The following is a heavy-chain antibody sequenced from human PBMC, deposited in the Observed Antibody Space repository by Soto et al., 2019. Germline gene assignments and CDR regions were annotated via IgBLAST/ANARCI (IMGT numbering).Heavy chain of an antibody. D-gene: IGHD2-8*01. J-gene: IGHJ6*02. CDR1: GYSFTSYW. Sequence: PGESLKISCKGSGYSFTSYWIGWVRQMPGKGLEWMGIIYPGDSDTRYSPSFQGQVTISADKSISTAYLQWSSLKASDTAMYYCARLNGSEISVYAIISYYYYGMDVWGQGTTVTVSS. V-gene: IGHV5-51*01. CDR2: IYPGDSDT. CDR3: ARLNGSEISVYAIISYYYYGMDV.